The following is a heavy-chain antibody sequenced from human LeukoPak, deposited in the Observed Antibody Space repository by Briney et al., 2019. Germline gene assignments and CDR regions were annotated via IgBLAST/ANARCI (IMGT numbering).Heavy chain of an antibody. CDR3: AREGVAGTAGFDY. V-gene: IGHV4-34*01. CDR2: INHSGST. Sequence: KTSETLSLTCAVYGGSFSGYYWSWIRQPPGKGLEWIGEINHSGSTNYNPSLKSRVTISVDTSKNQFSLKLSSVTAADTAVYYCAREGVAGTAGFDYWGQGTLVTVSS. CDR1: GGSFSGYY. J-gene: IGHJ4*02. D-gene: IGHD6-19*01.